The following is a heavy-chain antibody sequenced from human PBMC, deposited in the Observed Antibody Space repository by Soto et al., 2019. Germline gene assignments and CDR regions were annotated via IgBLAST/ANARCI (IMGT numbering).Heavy chain of an antibody. J-gene: IGHJ4*02. Sequence: GESLRLSCAASGFTLSSYGMHWVRQAPGKGLEWVAVISYDGSNKYYADSVKGRFTISRDNSKNTLYLQMNSLRAEDMAVYYCANLQGADYGEYVSDYCGQGSLVTVSS. CDR3: ANLQGADYGEYVSDY. V-gene: IGHV3-30*18. CDR2: ISYDGSNK. D-gene: IGHD4-17*01. CDR1: GFTLSSYG.